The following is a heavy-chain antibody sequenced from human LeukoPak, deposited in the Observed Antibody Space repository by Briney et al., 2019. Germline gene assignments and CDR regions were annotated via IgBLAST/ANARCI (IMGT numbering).Heavy chain of an antibody. Sequence: GASVKVSCKASGYSFSGYYMHWVRQAPGQGLEWMGWINPKSGGTNDAQKFHDRVTMTMDTSIRTAYMEMSRLRSDDTAVYYCARSPDILAGEIFDYWGQGTLVTVSS. CDR1: GYSFSGYY. J-gene: IGHJ4*02. CDR2: INPKSGGT. CDR3: ARSPDILAGEIFDY. D-gene: IGHD3-9*01. V-gene: IGHV1-2*02.